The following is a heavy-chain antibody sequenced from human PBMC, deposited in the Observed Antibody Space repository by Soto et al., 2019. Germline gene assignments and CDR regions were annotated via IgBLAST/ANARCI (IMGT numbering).Heavy chain of an antibody. D-gene: IGHD2-21*01. V-gene: IGHV4-39*01. J-gene: IGHJ4*02. Sequence: SETLSLTCTVSGGSINSRSYYWGWLRQSPGKGLEWSGIIYYSGTTYYTPSLKSRVAMSVETSKDQFSLKQTSVSAADKAVYYCARKRASVVNQAYFYDWGQGTQVTVSS. CDR3: ARKRASVVNQAYFYD. CDR1: GGSINSRSYY. CDR2: IYYSGTT.